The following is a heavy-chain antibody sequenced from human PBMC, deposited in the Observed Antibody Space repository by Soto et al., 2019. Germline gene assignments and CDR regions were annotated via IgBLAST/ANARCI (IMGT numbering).Heavy chain of an antibody. D-gene: IGHD6-19*01. CDR1: GFSLASGKVG. V-gene: IGHV2-26*01. CDR2: IFSNVEK. J-gene: IGHJ6*03. CDR3: AQILFGRSVAGGYFYMDV. Sequence: HVTLKESGPVLVKPTETLTLTCTVSGFSLASGKVGVTWIRQPPGKALEWLAHIFSNVEKSYWTSLKDRLTIAEDTSKCQVVLTMTNVDPVDTATYYCAQILFGRSVAGGYFYMDVWGKGTTVTVSS.